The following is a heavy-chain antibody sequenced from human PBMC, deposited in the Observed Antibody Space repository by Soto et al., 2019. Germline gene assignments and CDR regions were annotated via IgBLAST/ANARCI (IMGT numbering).Heavy chain of an antibody. CDR1: GDTFAFHS. CDR2: INPILSMS. J-gene: IGHJ4*02. Sequence: QVQLVQSGAEVKRPGSSVKVSCKASGDTFAFHSINWVRQAPGLGLEWMGRINPILSMSNYAQRFQGRVTMTADKSTSTAYVVLSNLRSEDTGIYYCATSYGSGYRAFDYWGQGALVTVSS. D-gene: IGHD3-10*01. V-gene: IGHV1-69*02. CDR3: ATSYGSGYRAFDY.